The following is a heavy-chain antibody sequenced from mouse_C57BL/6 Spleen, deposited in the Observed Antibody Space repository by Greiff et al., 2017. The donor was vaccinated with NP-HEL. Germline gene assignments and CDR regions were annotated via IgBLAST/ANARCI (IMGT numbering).Heavy chain of an antibody. CDR3: ARLGGNYGPRDFDY. CDR1: GYSFTDYN. D-gene: IGHD2-1*01. J-gene: IGHJ2*01. V-gene: IGHV1-39*01. CDR2: INPNYGTT. Sequence: VQLQQSGPELVKPGASVKISCKASGYSFTDYNMNWVKQSNGKSLEWIGVINPNYGTTSYNQKFKGKATLTVDQSSSTDYMQLNSLTSEDSAGYYCARLGGNYGPRDFDYWGQGTTLTVSS.